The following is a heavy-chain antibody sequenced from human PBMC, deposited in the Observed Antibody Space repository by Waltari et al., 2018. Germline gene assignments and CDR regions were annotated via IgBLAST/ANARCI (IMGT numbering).Heavy chain of an antibody. CDR2: ISGSGVST. CDR3: AKDHEWLRSRGVVNYGMDV. J-gene: IGHJ6*02. CDR1: GFTFSSYA. V-gene: IGHV3-23*01. D-gene: IGHD5-12*01. Sequence: EVQLLESGGGLVQPGGSLRLSCAASGFTFSSYAMGWVRQAPGKGLEWVSAISGSGVSTYYANSVKGRFTISRDNSKNTLYLQMNSLRAEDTAVYYGAKDHEWLRSRGVVNYGMDVWGQGTTVTVS.